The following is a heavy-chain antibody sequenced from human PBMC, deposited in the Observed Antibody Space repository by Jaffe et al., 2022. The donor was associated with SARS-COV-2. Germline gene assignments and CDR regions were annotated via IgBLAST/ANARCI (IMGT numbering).Heavy chain of an antibody. V-gene: IGHV3-30*04. CDR2: ISFDGSNT. CDR1: GFTFSSYA. CDR3: ARMRGRVTTIVGAFDV. Sequence: QVQLVESGGGVVQPGRSRRLSCVASGFTFSSYAIHWVRQAPGKGLDWMAVISFDGSNTYYADSVRGRFTISRDNSKNTVYLQMNSLRAEDTAVYYCARMRGRVTTIVGAFDVWGQGTMVTVSS. D-gene: IGHD5-12*01. J-gene: IGHJ3*01.